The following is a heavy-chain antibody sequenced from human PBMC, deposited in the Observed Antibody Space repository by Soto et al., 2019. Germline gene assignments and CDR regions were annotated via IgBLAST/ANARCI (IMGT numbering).Heavy chain of an antibody. CDR3: ARGYGGYCSGGSCPRSWFDP. D-gene: IGHD2-15*01. V-gene: IGHV1-18*01. CDR2: ISAYNGNT. J-gene: IGHJ5*02. CDR1: GYTFTSYG. Sequence: ASVKVSCKASGYTFTSYGISWVRQAPGQGLECMGWISAYNGNTNYAQKLQGRVTMTTDTSTSTAYMELRRLRSDDTAVYYCARGYGGYCSGGSCPRSWFDPWGQGTLVTVSS.